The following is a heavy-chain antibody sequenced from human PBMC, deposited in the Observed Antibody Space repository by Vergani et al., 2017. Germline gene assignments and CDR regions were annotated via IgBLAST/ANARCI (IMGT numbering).Heavy chain of an antibody. Sequence: EVQLVESGGGLVQPGGSLRLSCAASGFTFSSYDMHWVRQATGKGLEWVSAIGTAGDTYYPGSVKGRFTISRDNAKNSLYLQINTLRTEDTALYYCAKDVDWGEVGPTFDYWGQGTLVTVSS. CDR1: GFTFSSYD. CDR2: IGTAGDT. D-gene: IGHD7-27*01. CDR3: AKDVDWGEVGPTFDY. V-gene: IGHV3-13*01. J-gene: IGHJ4*02.